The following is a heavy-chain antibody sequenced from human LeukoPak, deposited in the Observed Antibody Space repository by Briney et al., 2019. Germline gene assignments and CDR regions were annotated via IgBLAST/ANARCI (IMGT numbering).Heavy chain of an antibody. V-gene: IGHV1-2*02. Sequence: GASVKVSCKASGYTFTGYYMHWVRQAPGQGLEWMGWINPNSGGTNYAQKFQGRVTMTRDTSISTAYMELSRLRSEDTAVYYCAREAIAAAGTWFDPWGQGTLVTVSS. D-gene: IGHD6-13*01. J-gene: IGHJ5*02. CDR2: INPNSGGT. CDR3: AREAIAAAGTWFDP. CDR1: GYTFTGYY.